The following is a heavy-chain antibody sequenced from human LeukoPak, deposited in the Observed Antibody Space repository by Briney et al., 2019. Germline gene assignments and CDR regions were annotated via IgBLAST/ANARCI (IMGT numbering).Heavy chain of an antibody. CDR1: GFTFSSYG. Sequence: GGSLRLSCAASGFTFSSYGMHWVRQAPGKGLEWVAVISYDGSNKYYADSVKGRFTISRDNSKNTLYLQMNSLRAEDTAVYYCAKIHYGDYAPNYYYYMDVWGKGTTVTVSS. V-gene: IGHV3-30*18. CDR2: ISYDGSNK. J-gene: IGHJ6*03. D-gene: IGHD4-17*01. CDR3: AKIHYGDYAPNYYYYMDV.